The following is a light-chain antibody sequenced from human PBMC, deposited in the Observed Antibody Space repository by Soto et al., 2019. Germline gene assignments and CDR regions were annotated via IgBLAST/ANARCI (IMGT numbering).Light chain of an antibody. CDR1: QSVSSSY. CDR3: QQYGSSSFT. CDR2: LTS. V-gene: IGKV3-20*01. Sequence: EIVWTQSPGTLSLSSGERATLSCRASQSVSSSYLAWYQQKPGQAPRLLVYLTSSRAAGIPDRFSGSGSGTDFTLTISRLEPEDFAVYYCQQYGSSSFTFGQGTKLEIK. J-gene: IGKJ2*01.